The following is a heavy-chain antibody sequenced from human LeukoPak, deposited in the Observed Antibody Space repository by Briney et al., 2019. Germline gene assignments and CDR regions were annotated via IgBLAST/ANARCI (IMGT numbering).Heavy chain of an antibody. J-gene: IGHJ4*02. CDR1: GGSISSYY. CDR3: ARVRGRDGYFDY. CDR2: ISYSGDT. V-gene: IGHV4-59*12. Sequence: SETLSLTCTVSGGSISSYYWSWIRQPPGKGLEWIGSISYSGDTYYNPSHESRVTISVDTSRNQFSLKLNSVTAADTAVYYCARVRGRDGYFDYWGQGTPVTVSS. D-gene: IGHD3-10*01.